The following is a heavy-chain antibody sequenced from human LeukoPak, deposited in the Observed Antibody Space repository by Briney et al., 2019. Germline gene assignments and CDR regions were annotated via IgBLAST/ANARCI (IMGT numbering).Heavy chain of an antibody. CDR3: AKQPSSGLHHGFYI. J-gene: IGHJ3*02. V-gene: IGHV3-23*01. CDR1: GFTFSSYA. Sequence: GGSLRLSCAASGFTFSSYAMSWVRQAPGKGLEWVSAISGTDGNTYYADSVKGRLTISRDNSKNTVYLQMTSVRAEDTAVYYCAKQPSSGLHHGFYIWVQGTMVTVSS. CDR2: ISGTDGNT. D-gene: IGHD6-19*01.